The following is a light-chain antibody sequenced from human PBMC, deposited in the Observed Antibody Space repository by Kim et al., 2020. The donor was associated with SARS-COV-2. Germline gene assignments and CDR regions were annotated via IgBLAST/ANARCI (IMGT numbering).Light chain of an antibody. CDR3: LQHNSYPRT. V-gene: IGKV1-17*01. CDR1: QGITNA. CDR2: AAS. Sequence: ASLGDRVTITCRASQGITNALGLYQQRPGKAPKRLIFAASILQTGVPSRFSGSGSGTEFTLTISSLQPEDFATYYCLQHNSYPRTFGQGTKVDIK. J-gene: IGKJ1*01.